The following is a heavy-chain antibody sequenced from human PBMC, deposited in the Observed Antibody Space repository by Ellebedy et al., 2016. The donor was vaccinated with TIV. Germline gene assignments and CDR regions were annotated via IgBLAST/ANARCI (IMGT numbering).Heavy chain of an antibody. CDR2: IKQDGSEK. V-gene: IGHV3-7*01. J-gene: IGHJ4*02. D-gene: IGHD2-21*02. CDR3: ARALGGGDCY. Sequence: GESLKISXAASGFTFSTYWMHWVRQAPGKGLEWVANIKQDGSEKYYVDSVKGRFTISRDNAKNSLYLQMNSLRAEDTVVYYCARALGGGDCYWGQGTLVTVSS. CDR1: GFTFSTYW.